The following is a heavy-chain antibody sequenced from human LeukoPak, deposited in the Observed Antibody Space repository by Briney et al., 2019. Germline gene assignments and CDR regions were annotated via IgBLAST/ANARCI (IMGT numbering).Heavy chain of an antibody. J-gene: IGHJ4*02. D-gene: IGHD3-3*01. Sequence: SETLSLTCTVPGGSISSYYWSWIRQPPGKGLEWIGYIYYSGSTNYNPSLKSRVTISVDTSKNQFSLKLSSVTAADTAVYYCARGLPVALGVFDYWGQGTLVTVSS. CDR2: IYYSGST. CDR1: GGSISSYY. CDR3: ARGLPVALGVFDY. V-gene: IGHV4-59*08.